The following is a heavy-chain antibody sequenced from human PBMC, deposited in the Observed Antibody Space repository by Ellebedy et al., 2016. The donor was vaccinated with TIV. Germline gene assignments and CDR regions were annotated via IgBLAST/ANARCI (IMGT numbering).Heavy chain of an antibody. D-gene: IGHD2/OR15-2a*01. CDR3: ARDREGSSMDY. Sequence: GESLKISCAASGLTVSSNFMTWLRQAPGKRPEWVAIIRGDCRIAYRDSVKGRFTISRDTSQNTLYLQMSSLRAEDTATYYCARDREGSSMDYWGQGTLVTVSS. CDR2: IRGDCRI. V-gene: IGHV3-53*01. J-gene: IGHJ4*02. CDR1: GLTVSSNF.